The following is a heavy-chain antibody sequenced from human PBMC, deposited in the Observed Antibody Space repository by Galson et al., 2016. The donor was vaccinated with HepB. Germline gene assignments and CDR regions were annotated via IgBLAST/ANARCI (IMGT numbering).Heavy chain of an antibody. CDR1: GYSFTSYW. J-gene: IGHJ4*02. D-gene: IGHD3-16*01. V-gene: IGHV5-51*03. Sequence: QSGAEVKKPGESLTISCKGSGYSFTSYWIGWMRQMPGKGLEWLGIIQPIDSDTKYSPSFQGHVTISADKSINTAYLQWSSLKASDTAMYYCARLWVGPRGEFDYWAQGTLVTVSS. CDR3: ARLWVGPRGEFDY. CDR2: IQPIDSDT.